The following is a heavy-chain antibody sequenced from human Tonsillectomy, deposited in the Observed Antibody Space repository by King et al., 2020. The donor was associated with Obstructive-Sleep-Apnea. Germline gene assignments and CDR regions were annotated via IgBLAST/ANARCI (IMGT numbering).Heavy chain of an antibody. J-gene: IGHJ6*02. CDR3: AKGSSSSWLQLRYDMDV. CDR1: GFTFDDYA. V-gene: IGHV3-9*01. CDR2: ISWNSGSI. D-gene: IGHD6-13*01. Sequence: EVQLVESGGGLVQPGRSLRLSCAASGFTFDDYAMHWVRQVPGKGLEWVSGISWNSGSIGYADSVKGRFTISRDNAKKSLYLQMNSLSAEDTAWYYCAKGSSSSWLQLRYDMDVWGQGTTVTVSS.